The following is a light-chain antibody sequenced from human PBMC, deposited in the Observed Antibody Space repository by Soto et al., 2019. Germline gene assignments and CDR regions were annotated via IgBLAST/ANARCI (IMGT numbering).Light chain of an antibody. CDR1: SGYSNYK. J-gene: IGLJ2*01. CDR2: VGTGGIVG. V-gene: IGLV9-49*01. Sequence: QSVLTQPPSASASLGASVTLTCTLSSGYSNYKVDWYQQRPGKGPRFVMRVGTGGIVGSKGDGIPDRFSVLGSGLNRYLTIKNIQEEDESDYHCGADHGSGSNFAADVVFGGGTKVTVL. CDR3: GADHGSGSNFAADVV.